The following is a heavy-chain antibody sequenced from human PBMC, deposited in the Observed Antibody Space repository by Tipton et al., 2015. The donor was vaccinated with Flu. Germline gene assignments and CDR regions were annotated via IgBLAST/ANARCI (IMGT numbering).Heavy chain of an antibody. J-gene: IGHJ6*02. CDR1: GFTVSSNY. Sequence: SLRLSCAASGFTVSSNYMSWVRQAPGKGLEWVSVIYSDGSTYYADSVKGRFTISRDNSKNTLYLQMNSLRAEDTAVYCCARDSWAGYCSGGGCPLGGMDVWGQGTTVTVSS. CDR3: ARDSWAGYCSGGGCPLGGMDV. CDR2: IYSDGST. D-gene: IGHD2-15*01. V-gene: IGHV3-66*02.